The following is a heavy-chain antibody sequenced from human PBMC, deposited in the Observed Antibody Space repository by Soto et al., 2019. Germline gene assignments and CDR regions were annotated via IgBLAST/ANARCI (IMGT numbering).Heavy chain of an antibody. J-gene: IGHJ6*02. CDR1: GYTFTTSG. V-gene: IGHV1-18*01. CDR2: ISTYNGDT. Sequence: QVQLVQSGPEVKKPGASVKVSCEASGYTFTTSGISWVRQAPGQGLEWMGWISTYNGDTNSAQKFQGRVTMTAATATGTVYMELMSLNSDDTAVYYCARQGSWPYYYYGLDVWGQGTTVTVSS. D-gene: IGHD1-26*01. CDR3: ARQGSWPYYYYGLDV.